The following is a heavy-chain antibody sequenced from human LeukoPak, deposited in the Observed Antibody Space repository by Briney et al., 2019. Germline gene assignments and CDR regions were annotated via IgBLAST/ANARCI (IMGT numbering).Heavy chain of an antibody. V-gene: IGHV3-66*04. D-gene: IGHD3-10*01. CDR3: ARQSITMVRGRGGYFDY. CDR1: GFTVSSNY. CDR2: IYSGDTT. J-gene: IGHJ4*02. Sequence: GGSLRLSCAASGFTVSSNYMSWVRQAPGKGLEWVSVIYSGDTTYYADSVKGRFTISRDNSKNTLYLQMNSLRAEDTAVYYCARQSITMVRGRGGYFDYWGQGTLVTVSS.